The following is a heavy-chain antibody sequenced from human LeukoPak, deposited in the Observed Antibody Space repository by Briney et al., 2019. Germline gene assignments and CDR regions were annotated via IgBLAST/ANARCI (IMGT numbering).Heavy chain of an antibody. V-gene: IGHV1-18*01. D-gene: IGHD2-15*01. CDR2: ISAYNGNT. J-gene: IGHJ5*02. CDR3: ARGYCSGGSCYRNWFDP. CDR1: GYTSTSYG. Sequence: GASVKVSCKASGYTSTSYGISWVRQAPGQGLEWMGWISAYNGNTNYAQKLQGRVTMTTDTSTSTAYMELRSLRSDDTAVYYCARGYCSGGSCYRNWFDPWGQGTLVTVSS.